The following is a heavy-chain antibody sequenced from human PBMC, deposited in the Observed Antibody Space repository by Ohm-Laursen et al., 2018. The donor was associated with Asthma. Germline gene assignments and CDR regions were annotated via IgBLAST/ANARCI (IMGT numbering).Heavy chain of an antibody. V-gene: IGHV3-9*01. J-gene: IGHJ3*02. CDR3: AKSPIAAAPYGAFDI. D-gene: IGHD6-13*01. CDR2: ISWNSGSI. CDR1: GFIFDDYA. Sequence: SLRLSCAASGFIFDDYAMHWVRQVPGKGLEWVSGISWNSGSIGYADSVKGRFTISRDNAKNSLYLQMNSLRAEDTALYYCAKSPIAAAPYGAFDIWGQGTMVTVSS.